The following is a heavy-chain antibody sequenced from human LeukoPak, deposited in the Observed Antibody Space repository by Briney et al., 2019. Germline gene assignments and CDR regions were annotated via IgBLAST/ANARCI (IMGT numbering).Heavy chain of an antibody. CDR3: AKGGSNNWSFDN. CDR1: GLTFSNYG. CDR2: IRYDGRNK. D-gene: IGHD1-1*01. V-gene: IGHV3-30*02. J-gene: IGHJ4*02. Sequence: GGSLRLSCAAAGLTFSNYGMHWVRQAPGKGLQWVAYIRYDGRNKYSADSVKGRFPIYRDNSKSTLYLQMNSLRPEDTAVYYCAKGGSNNWSFDNWGQGTLVTVSS.